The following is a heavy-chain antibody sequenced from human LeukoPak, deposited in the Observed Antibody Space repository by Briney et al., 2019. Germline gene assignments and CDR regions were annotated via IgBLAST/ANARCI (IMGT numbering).Heavy chain of an antibody. D-gene: IGHD1-26*01. Sequence: PGGSLRLSCAASGFTFSSYAMHWVRQAPGKGLEWVAVISYDGSNKYHADSVKGRFTISRDNSKNTLYLQMNSLRAEDTAVYYCAILSGSYSEVPDYWGQGTLVTVSS. CDR2: ISYDGSNK. CDR1: GFTFSSYA. CDR3: AILSGSYSEVPDY. J-gene: IGHJ4*02. V-gene: IGHV3-30*04.